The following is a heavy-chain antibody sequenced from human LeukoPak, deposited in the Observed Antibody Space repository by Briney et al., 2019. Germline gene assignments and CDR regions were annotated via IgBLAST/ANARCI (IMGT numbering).Heavy chain of an antibody. V-gene: IGHV4-59*01. D-gene: IGHD2-2*02. CDR1: GGSISSYY. Sequence: SETLSLTCTVSGGSISSYYWSWIRQPPGKGLEWIGHIYYSGSTNYNPSLKSRVTISVDTSKNQFSLKVSSVTAADTAVYYCARVGCSSTSCSTHYGMDVWGQGTTVTVSS. J-gene: IGHJ6*02. CDR2: IYYSGST. CDR3: ARVGCSSTSCSTHYGMDV.